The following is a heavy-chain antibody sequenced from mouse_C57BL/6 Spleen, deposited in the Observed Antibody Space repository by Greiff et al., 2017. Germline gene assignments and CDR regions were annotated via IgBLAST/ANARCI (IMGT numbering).Heavy chain of an antibody. CDR2: INPSSGYT. Sequence: VQLQQSGAELARPGASVKMSCKASGYTFTSYTMHWVKQRPGQGLEWIGYINPSSGYTKYNQKFKDKATLTADKSSSTAYMQLSSLTSEDSAVYYCARPDGSSYVDYAMDYWGQGTSVTVSS. D-gene: IGHD1-1*01. J-gene: IGHJ4*01. CDR3: ARPDGSSYVDYAMDY. V-gene: IGHV1-4*01. CDR1: GYTFTSYT.